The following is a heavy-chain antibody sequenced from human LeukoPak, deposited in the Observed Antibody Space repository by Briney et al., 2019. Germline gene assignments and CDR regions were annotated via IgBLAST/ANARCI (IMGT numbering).Heavy chain of an antibody. CDR3: ARASGRFGEFYGMDV. V-gene: IGHV4-39*07. CDR2: IYYSGST. Sequence: SETLSLTCTVSGGSISSSSYYWGWIRQPPGKGLEWIGSIYYSGSTYYNPSLKSRVTISVDTSKNQFSLKLSSVTAADTAVYYCARASGRFGEFYGMDVWGQGTTVTVS. J-gene: IGHJ6*02. D-gene: IGHD3-10*01. CDR1: GGSISSSSYY.